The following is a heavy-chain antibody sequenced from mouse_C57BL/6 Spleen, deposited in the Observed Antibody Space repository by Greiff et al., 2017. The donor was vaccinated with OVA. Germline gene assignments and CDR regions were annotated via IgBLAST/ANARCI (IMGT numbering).Heavy chain of an antibody. Sequence: QVQLQQSGAELVKPGASVKISCKASGYAFSSYWMNWVKQRPGKGLEWIGQIYPGDGDTNYNGKFKGKATLTVDTSSSTAYMQLSSLTSEDSAVYYCANYYGSSHWYFDVWGTGTTVTVSS. V-gene: IGHV1-80*01. D-gene: IGHD1-1*01. J-gene: IGHJ1*03. CDR2: IYPGDGDT. CDR3: ANYYGSSHWYFDV. CDR1: GYAFSSYW.